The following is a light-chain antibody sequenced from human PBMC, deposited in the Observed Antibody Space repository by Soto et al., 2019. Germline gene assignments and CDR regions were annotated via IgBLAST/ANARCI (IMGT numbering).Light chain of an antibody. V-gene: IGKV3-20*01. CDR3: QQYGSSPKT. J-gene: IGKJ1*01. CDR2: GAS. Sequence: IVMTQSPGTLSVSPGERATLSCRASRSVTTSLAWYQQKPGQAPRLLIYGASTRATGIPARFSGSGSGTDFTLTISRLEPEDFAVYYCQQYGSSPKTFGQGTKVDIK. CDR1: RSVTTS.